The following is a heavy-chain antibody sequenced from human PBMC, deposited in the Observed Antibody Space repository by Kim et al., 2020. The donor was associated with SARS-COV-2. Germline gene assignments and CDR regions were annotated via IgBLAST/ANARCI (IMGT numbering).Heavy chain of an antibody. CDR1: GFTFSNAW. J-gene: IGHJ3*02. CDR3: TTDFGYYYGSSGRDAFDI. V-gene: IGHV3-15*01. CDR2: IKSKTDGGTT. Sequence: GGSLRLSCAASGFTFSNAWMSWVRQAPGKGLEWVGRIKSKTDGGTTDYAAPVKGRFTISRDDSKNTLYLQMNSLKTEDTAVYYCTTDFGYYYGSSGRDAFDIWGQGTMVTVSS. D-gene: IGHD3-22*01.